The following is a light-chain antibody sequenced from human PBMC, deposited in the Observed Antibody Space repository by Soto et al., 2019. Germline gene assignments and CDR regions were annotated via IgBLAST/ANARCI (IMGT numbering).Light chain of an antibody. J-gene: IGKJ1*01. Sequence: DIQMTQSPSTLSASVGDRVTITCRASQSIDSWLAWYQQKPGKAPKLLIYKASSLESGVPSRFSGSGSGTEFTLTISRLQPDDFATYYCQQYRIYWTFGQGTKVEIK. V-gene: IGKV1-5*03. CDR3: QQYRIYWT. CDR2: KAS. CDR1: QSIDSW.